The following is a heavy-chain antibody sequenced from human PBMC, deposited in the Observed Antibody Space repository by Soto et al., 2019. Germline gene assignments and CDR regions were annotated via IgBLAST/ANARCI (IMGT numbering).Heavy chain of an antibody. V-gene: IGHV1-69*13. D-gene: IGHD5-12*01. CDR1: GGTFSSYA. Sequence: RASVKVSCKASGGTFSSYAISWVRQAPGQGLEWMGGIIPIFGTANYAQKFQGRVTITADESTSTAYMELSSLRSEDTAVYYCFRGYSGYVPYGMDVWGQGTTVTVSS. CDR3: FRGYSGYVPYGMDV. J-gene: IGHJ6*02. CDR2: IIPIFGTA.